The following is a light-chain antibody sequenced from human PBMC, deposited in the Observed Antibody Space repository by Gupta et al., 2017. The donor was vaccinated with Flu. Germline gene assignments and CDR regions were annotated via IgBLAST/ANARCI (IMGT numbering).Light chain of an antibody. CDR1: KLGEKD. J-gene: IGLJ2*01. Sequence: SYELTQPPSVSVSPGQTASITCSGDKLGEKDACWYQQQPGQSPVLGIDQDSKRPSGIPERFSGSNSGNTATLTISGTQAMDEADYYCQAGDSSPVVFGGGTKLTVL. V-gene: IGLV3-1*01. CDR3: QAGDSSPVV. CDR2: QDS.